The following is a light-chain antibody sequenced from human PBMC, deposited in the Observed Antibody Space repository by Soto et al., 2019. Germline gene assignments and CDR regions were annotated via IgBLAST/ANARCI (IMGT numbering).Light chain of an antibody. CDR2: DVS. CDR3: QSYGSSPSANFV. CDR1: SSDVGGYNY. Sequence: QSVRTQPSSVSGSPGQSVTISCTGTSSDVGGYNYVSWYQQHPGKAPKLMIYDVSKRPSGVPDRFSGSKSGTSASLAITGLRADDEADYYCQSYGSSPSANFVFGTGTKVTVL. V-gene: IGLV2-11*01. J-gene: IGLJ1*01.